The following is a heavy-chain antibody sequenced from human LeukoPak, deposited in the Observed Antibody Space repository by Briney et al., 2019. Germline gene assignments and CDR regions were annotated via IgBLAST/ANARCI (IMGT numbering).Heavy chain of an antibody. CDR3: ARSGYYDSGNWFDP. J-gene: IGHJ5*02. CDR2: IIPIFGTA. V-gene: IGHV1-69*05. D-gene: IGHD3-10*01. Sequence: SVTVSCKASGGTFSSYAISWVRQAPGQGLEWMGGIIPIFGTANYAQKFQGRVTITTDESTSTAYMELSSLRSEDTAVYYCARSGYYDSGNWFDPWGQGTLVTVSS. CDR1: GGTFSSYA.